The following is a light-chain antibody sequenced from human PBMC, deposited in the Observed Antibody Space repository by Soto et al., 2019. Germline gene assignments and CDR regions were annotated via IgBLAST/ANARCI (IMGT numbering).Light chain of an antibody. J-gene: IGKJ1*01. Sequence: DIQMTQSPSTLSASVGDRVTITCRASQSINDWLAWYQQKPGKAPKVVIYRASILEGGVPSRFSASGSGTEFTLTISSLQPDDFATYYCQQYDSFSRTFGQGTKVEIK. CDR2: RAS. CDR1: QSINDW. V-gene: IGKV1-5*03. CDR3: QQYDSFSRT.